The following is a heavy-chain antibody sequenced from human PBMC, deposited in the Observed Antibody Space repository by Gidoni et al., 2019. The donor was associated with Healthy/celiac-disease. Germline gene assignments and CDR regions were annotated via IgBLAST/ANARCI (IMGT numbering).Heavy chain of an antibody. V-gene: IGHV3-9*01. CDR2: ISWNSGSI. CDR1: GFSFDDYA. CDR3: AKDPASYNSSWYVLDY. Sequence: EVKLVESGGGLVQPGRSLRLSCAASGFSFDDYAMHWVRQAPGKGLEWVSGISWNSGSIGYADSVKGRFTISRDNAKKSLYLQMNSLRGEDTALYYCAKDPASYNSSWYVLDYWGQGTLVTVSS. D-gene: IGHD6-13*01. J-gene: IGHJ4*02.